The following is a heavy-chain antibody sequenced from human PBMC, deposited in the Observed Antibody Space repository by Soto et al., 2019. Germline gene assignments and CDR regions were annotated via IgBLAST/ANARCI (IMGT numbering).Heavy chain of an antibody. CDR1: GFTFIDYY. V-gene: IGHV3-11*01. D-gene: IGHD6-13*01. CDR2: ISSSGSTI. CDR3: ARDGRQQLRRAPY. Sequence: GGSLRLSCAASGFTFIDYYISFIRQSPFKGLEWVSYISSSGSTIYYADSVKGRFTISRDNAKNSLYLQMNSLRAEDTAVYYCARDGRQQLRRAPYWGQGTLVTVSS. J-gene: IGHJ4*02.